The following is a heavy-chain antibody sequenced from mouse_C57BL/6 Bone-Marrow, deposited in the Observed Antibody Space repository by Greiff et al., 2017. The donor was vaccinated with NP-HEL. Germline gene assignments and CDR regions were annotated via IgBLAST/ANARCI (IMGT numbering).Heavy chain of an antibody. CDR1: GYTFTSYW. D-gene: IGHD2-4*01. CDR3: ARRVGIYYDYDWYFDV. J-gene: IGHJ1*03. CDR2: IYPGSGST. Sequence: QVQLQQPGAELVKPGASVKMSCKASGYTFTSYWITWVKQRPGQGLEWIGDIYPGSGSTNYNEKFKSTATLTVDTSSSTAYMQLSSLTSEDSAVYYCARRVGIYYDYDWYFDVWGTGTTVTVSS. V-gene: IGHV1-55*01.